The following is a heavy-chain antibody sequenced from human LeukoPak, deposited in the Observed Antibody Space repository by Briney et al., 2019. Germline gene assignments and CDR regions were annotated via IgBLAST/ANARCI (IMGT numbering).Heavy chain of an antibody. CDR1: GFTFSIYA. V-gene: IGHV3-64D*09. CDR3: VKSRSGLVREKDFDY. D-gene: IGHD6-19*01. CDR2: ISTNGGST. Sequence: PGGSLRLSCSASGFTFSIYAMHWVRQAPGKGLEYVSVISTNGGSTYYADSVKGRFTISRDNSKNTLYLQMSSLRADDAAVYYCVKSRSGLVREKDFDYWGQGTLVTVSS. J-gene: IGHJ4*02.